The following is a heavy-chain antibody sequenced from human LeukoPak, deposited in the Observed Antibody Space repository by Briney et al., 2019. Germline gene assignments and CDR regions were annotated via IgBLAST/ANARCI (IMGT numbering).Heavy chain of an antibody. CDR1: GGTFSSYA. CDR2: IIPIFGTA. CDR3: ARSPLIVVVPDAFDI. D-gene: IGHD3-22*01. Sequence: SLKVSCKASGGTFSSYAISWVRQAPGQGLEWMGGIIPIFGTANYAQKFQGRVTITTDESTSTASMELSSLRSEDTAVYYCARSPLIVVVPDAFDIWGQGTMVTVSS. J-gene: IGHJ3*02. V-gene: IGHV1-69*05.